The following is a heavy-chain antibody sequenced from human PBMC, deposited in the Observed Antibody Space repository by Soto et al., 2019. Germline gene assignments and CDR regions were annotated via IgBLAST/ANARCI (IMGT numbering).Heavy chain of an antibody. V-gene: IGHV1-69*01. J-gene: IGHJ6*02. CDR1: GGTFSSYA. D-gene: IGHD3-3*01. Sequence: QVQLVQSGAEVKKPGSSVKVSCKASGGTFSSYAISWVRQAPGQGLEWMGGIIPIFGTANYAQKFQGRVTITADESTSTAYMELSSLRSEDTAVYYCASGASPLTYDFWSGYSGDYYYYGMDVWGQGTTVTVSS. CDR2: IIPIFGTA. CDR3: ASGASPLTYDFWSGYSGDYYYYGMDV.